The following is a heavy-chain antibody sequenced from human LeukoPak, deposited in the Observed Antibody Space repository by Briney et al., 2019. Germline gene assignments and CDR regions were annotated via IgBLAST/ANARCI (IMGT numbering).Heavy chain of an antibody. J-gene: IGHJ4*02. Sequence: SETLSLTCTVSGGSISSYYGSWIRQPAGKGLEWIGRIYSSGSTNYNPSLKSRVTISVDTSKNQFSLKLSSVTAADTAVYYCARRSVRGVIRYWGQGTLVTVSS. CDR1: GGSISSYY. CDR2: IYSSGST. V-gene: IGHV4-4*07. D-gene: IGHD3-10*01. CDR3: ARRSVRGVIRY.